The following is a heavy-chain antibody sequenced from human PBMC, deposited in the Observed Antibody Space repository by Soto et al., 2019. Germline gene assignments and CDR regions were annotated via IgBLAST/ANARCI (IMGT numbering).Heavy chain of an antibody. Sequence: GASVKVSWKASGGTFSSYAISWGRQAPGQGLEWMGGTIPIFGTANYAQKFQGRVTITADESTSTAYMELSSLRSEDTAVYYCATLLRYFDWHYYGMAVWGQGTSVTVSS. D-gene: IGHD3-9*01. CDR1: GGTFSSYA. J-gene: IGHJ6*02. CDR2: TIPIFGTA. V-gene: IGHV1-69*13. CDR3: ATLLRYFDWHYYGMAV.